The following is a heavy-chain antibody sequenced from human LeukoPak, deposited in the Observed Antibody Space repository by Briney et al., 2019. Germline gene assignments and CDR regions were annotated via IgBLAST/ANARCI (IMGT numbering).Heavy chain of an antibody. V-gene: IGHV3-23*01. Sequence: QPGGSLRLSCAASGFTFSSYAMSWVRQAPGKGLEWVSTISASGGGRYYADSVKGPFTISRDNSRNTLSLQMISLRAEDTAVYYCAKGRSGSYPLFDCWGQGTLVTVSS. CDR3: AKGRSGSYPLFDC. J-gene: IGHJ4*02. D-gene: IGHD1-26*01. CDR1: GFTFSSYA. CDR2: ISASGGGR.